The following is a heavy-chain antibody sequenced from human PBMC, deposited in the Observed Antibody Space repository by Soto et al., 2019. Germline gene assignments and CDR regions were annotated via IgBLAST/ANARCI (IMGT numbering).Heavy chain of an antibody. CDR3: ARHSSTSVRAPLEF. CDR1: GYTFSNYR. J-gene: IGHJ4*02. D-gene: IGHD2-2*01. V-gene: IGHV5-51*01. CDR2: IYPADSSA. Sequence: PRESLKISCKCSGYTFSNYRIAWFLQMPGRGLELIGFIYPADSSATYSPSFPGHVIMSVDRSIRTASLQWNSLEASDTAIYYCARHSSTSVRAPLEFWGRGTLVTVSS.